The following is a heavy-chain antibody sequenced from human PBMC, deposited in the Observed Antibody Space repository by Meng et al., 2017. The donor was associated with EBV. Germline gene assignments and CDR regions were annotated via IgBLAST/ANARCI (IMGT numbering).Heavy chain of an antibody. Sequence: QVQRVMSGAEVKKPGASVKVSCKASGYTFTSYGISWVRQAPGQGLEWMGWISAYNGNTNYAQKLQGRVTMTTDTSTSTAYMELRSLRSDDTAVYYCARDGRLYDTPSPFDYWGQGTLVTVSS. V-gene: IGHV1-18*01. CDR3: ARDGRLYDTPSPFDY. CDR2: ISAYNGNT. D-gene: IGHD3-22*01. CDR1: GYTFTSYG. J-gene: IGHJ4*02.